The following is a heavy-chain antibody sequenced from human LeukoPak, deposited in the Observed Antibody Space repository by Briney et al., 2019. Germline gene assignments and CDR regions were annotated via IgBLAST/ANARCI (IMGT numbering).Heavy chain of an antibody. J-gene: IGHJ4*02. CDR2: INSDGSST. D-gene: IGHD6-19*01. V-gene: IGHV3-74*01. Sequence: GGSLRLSCAASGFTFSNYWMHWVRQAPGKGLVWVSRINSDGSSTSYADSVKGRFTISRDNAKNSLYLQMNSLRAEDTAEYFCARGSRAVAADFDYWGQGTLVTVSS. CDR3: ARGSRAVAADFDY. CDR1: GFTFSNYW.